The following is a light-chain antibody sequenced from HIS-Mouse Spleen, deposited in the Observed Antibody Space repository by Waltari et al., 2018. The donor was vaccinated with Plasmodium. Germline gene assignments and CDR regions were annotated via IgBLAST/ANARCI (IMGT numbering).Light chain of an antibody. Sequence: SSELTQDPAVSVALGQTVRITCQGDSLRSYYASWDQQKPGQAPVLVIYGKNNRPAGIPDRSAGSSSGNTASLTMTGAQAEDEADYYCNARDSSGNHQVFGVGTKLTVL. CDR1: SLRSYY. CDR3: NARDSSGNHQV. J-gene: IGLJ3*02. V-gene: IGLV3-19*01. CDR2: GKN.